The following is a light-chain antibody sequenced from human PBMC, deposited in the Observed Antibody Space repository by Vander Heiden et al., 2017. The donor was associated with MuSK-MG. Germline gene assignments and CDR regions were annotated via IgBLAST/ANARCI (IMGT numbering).Light chain of an antibody. CDR3: SSYTSSSRV. CDR2: EVS. V-gene: IGLV2-14*01. CDR1: SSDVGGYNS. Sequence: QSALTQPASMSGSPGQSITISCTGTSSDVGGYNSVSWYQQHPGEAPKLIIYEVSNRPSGFSNRFSGSKSGNTASLTISGLQAEDEADYYSSSYTSSSRVFGGGTKLTVL. J-gene: IGLJ3*02.